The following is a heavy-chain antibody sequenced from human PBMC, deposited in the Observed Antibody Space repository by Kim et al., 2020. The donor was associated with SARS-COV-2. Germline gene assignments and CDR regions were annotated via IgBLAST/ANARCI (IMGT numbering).Heavy chain of an antibody. CDR2: ISSSSTI. CDR1: GFTFSSYS. CDR3: ARVPHYDSSGYGGY. D-gene: IGHD3-22*01. V-gene: IGHV3-48*02. Sequence: GGSLRLSCAASGFTFSSYSMNWVRQAPGKGLEWVSYISSSSTIYYADSVKGRFTISRDNAKNSLYLQMNSLRDEDTAVYYCARVPHYDSSGYGGYWGQGTLVTVSS. J-gene: IGHJ4*02.